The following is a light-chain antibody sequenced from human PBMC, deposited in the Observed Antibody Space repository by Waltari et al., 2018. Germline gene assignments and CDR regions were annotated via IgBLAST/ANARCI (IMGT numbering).Light chain of an antibody. V-gene: IGLV2-14*03. Sequence: QSALTQAASVSGSPGQPITISCTGTRSNLGRYNYVSWYQQHPGKAPKLIIYDVSNRPSGVSNRFSGSKSGNTASLTISGLQAEDEADYYCNSYANSNTRVFGGGTKLTVL. CDR2: DVS. CDR1: RSNLGRYNY. J-gene: IGLJ3*02. CDR3: NSYANSNTRV.